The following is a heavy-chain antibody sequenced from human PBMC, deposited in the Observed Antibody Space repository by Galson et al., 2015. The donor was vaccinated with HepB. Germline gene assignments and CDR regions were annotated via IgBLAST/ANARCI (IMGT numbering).Heavy chain of an antibody. D-gene: IGHD1-1*01. CDR1: GFTFSDYY. CDR2: ISGSGSSI. CDR3: ARRGTSKYFDY. J-gene: IGHJ4*02. Sequence: SLRLSCAASGFTFSDYYMSWIRQAPGKGLEWVSYISGSGSSISYADPVKGRFTISRDNAQNSLYLQINSLRAEDTAVYYCARRGTSKYFDYWGQGTLITVSS. V-gene: IGHV3-11*01.